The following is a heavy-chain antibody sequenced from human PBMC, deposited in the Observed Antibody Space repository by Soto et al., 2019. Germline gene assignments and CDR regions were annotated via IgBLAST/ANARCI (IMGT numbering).Heavy chain of an antibody. J-gene: IGHJ4*02. Sequence: GGSLRLSCAASGFTFSSYGMHWVRQAPGKGLEWVAVIWYHGNSMYYADSVKGRFTISRDNSKNTLYLQMNNLRAEDTAVYYCARYNTGHSDYWGQGTLVTVSS. CDR1: GFTFSSYG. V-gene: IGHV3-33*01. D-gene: IGHD1-20*01. CDR2: IWYHGNSM. CDR3: ARYNTGHSDY.